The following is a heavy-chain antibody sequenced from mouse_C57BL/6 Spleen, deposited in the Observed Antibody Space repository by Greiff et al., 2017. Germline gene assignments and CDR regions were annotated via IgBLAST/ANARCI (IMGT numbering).Heavy chain of an antibody. CDR2: INPGSGGT. CDR1: GYAFTNYL. Sequence: VQLQQSGAELVRPGTSVKVSCKASGYAFTNYLIEWVKQRPGQGLEWIGVINPGSGGTNYNEKFKGKATLTADKSSSTAYMQLSSLTSEDSAVYFCAREGRPGFDYWGQGTTLTVSS. J-gene: IGHJ2*01. V-gene: IGHV1-54*01. D-gene: IGHD3-3*01. CDR3: AREGRPGFDY.